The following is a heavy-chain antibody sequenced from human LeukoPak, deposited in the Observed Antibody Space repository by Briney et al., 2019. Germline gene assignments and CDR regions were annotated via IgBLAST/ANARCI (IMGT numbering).Heavy chain of an antibody. D-gene: IGHD5-18*01. Sequence: GASVKVSCKASGYTVTGHYLHWVRQAPGQGLEWMGWINPNSGGTNYPQKFQGRVTMTRDTSINTAYTELNSLTSDDTAMYYCAKDAYSGFTSSYNMDSWGQGTLVTVSS. CDR2: INPNSGGT. J-gene: IGHJ4*02. CDR1: GYTVTGHY. V-gene: IGHV1-2*02. CDR3: AKDAYSGFTSSYNMDS.